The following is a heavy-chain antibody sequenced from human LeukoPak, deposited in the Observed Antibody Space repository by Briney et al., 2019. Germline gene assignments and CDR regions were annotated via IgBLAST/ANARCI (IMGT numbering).Heavy chain of an antibody. CDR1: GFTFSSYS. Sequence: PGGSLRLSCAASGFTFSSYSMNWVRQAPGKGLVWVSSISSSSTYIYYADSLKGRFTISRDNARNSLYLQLNSLRAEDTAVYYCARDEPDILTGYSGYFDYWGQGTLVTVSS. V-gene: IGHV3-21*01. J-gene: IGHJ4*02. D-gene: IGHD3-9*01. CDR2: ISSSSTYI. CDR3: ARDEPDILTGYSGYFDY.